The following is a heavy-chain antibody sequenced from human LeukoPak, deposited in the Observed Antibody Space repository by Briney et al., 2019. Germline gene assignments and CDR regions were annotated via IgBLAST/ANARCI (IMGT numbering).Heavy chain of an antibody. J-gene: IGHJ4*02. CDR2: IYSGGST. CDR1: GFTVSTNY. D-gene: IGHD6-19*01. Sequence: GGSLRLSCAASGFTVSTNYMSWVRQAPGKGLEWVSIIYSGGSTYYADSVKGRFTISRDNSKNTLYLQVNSLRAEDTALYYCAKDGSSGWDFDYWGQGTLVTVSS. CDR3: AKDGSSGWDFDY. V-gene: IGHV3-53*01.